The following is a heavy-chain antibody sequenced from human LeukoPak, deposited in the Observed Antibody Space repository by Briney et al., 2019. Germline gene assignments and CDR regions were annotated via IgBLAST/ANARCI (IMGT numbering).Heavy chain of an antibody. Sequence: GGSLRLSCAASGFTFSSYAMNWVRQAPGKGLEWVSAISGSGGSTYYADSVKGRFTISRDNSKNTLYLQMDSLRAEDTAVYYCAKTASGPPLNGRFDYWGQGTLVTVSS. J-gene: IGHJ4*02. CDR3: AKTASGPPLNGRFDY. V-gene: IGHV3-23*01. D-gene: IGHD1-26*01. CDR1: GFTFSSYA. CDR2: ISGSGGST.